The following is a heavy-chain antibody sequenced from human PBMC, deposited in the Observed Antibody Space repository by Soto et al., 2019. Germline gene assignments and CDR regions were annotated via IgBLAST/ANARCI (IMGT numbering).Heavy chain of an antibody. Sequence: SETLSLTCTVSGGSISSGDHFWSWLRHPPGKGLEWIGYIYYSGSTYYNPSLKSRVAISVDTSKNQFSLTLTSVTAADTAVYFCAREEALIVVPTGGIDYSFDYWGEATMVXVS. J-gene: IGHJ4*02. CDR1: GGSISSGDHF. D-gene: IGHD3-22*01. CDR2: IYYSGST. CDR3: AREEALIVVPTGGIDYSFDY. V-gene: IGHV4-30-4*01.